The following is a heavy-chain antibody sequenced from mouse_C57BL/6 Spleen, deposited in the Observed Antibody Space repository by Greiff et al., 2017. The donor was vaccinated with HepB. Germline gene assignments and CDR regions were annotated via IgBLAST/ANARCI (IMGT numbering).Heavy chain of an antibody. D-gene: IGHD3-1*01. CDR3: ARPSGGYYAMDY. Sequence: EVQVVESGGGLVQPGGSLSLSCAASGFTFTDYYMSWVRQPPGKALEWLGFIRNKANGYTTEYSASVKGRFNISRDNYQSILYLQMNALRAEDSATYYCARPSGGYYAMDYWGQGTSVTVSS. CDR1: GFTFTDYY. J-gene: IGHJ4*01. V-gene: IGHV7-3*01. CDR2: IRNKANGYTT.